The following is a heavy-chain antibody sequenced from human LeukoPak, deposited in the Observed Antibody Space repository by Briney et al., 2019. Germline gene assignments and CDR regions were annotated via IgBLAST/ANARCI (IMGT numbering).Heavy chain of an antibody. D-gene: IGHD3-22*01. CDR1: GFTFSSYW. CDR3: AKDRVYYDSSGPADFDY. CDR2: IKQDGSEK. V-gene: IGHV3-7*01. J-gene: IGHJ4*02. Sequence: GGSLRLSCAASGFTFSSYWMSWVRQAPGKGLEWVANIKQDGSEKCYVDSVKGRFTISRDNAKNSLYLQMNSLRAEDTAVYYCAKDRVYYDSSGPADFDYWGQGTLVTVSS.